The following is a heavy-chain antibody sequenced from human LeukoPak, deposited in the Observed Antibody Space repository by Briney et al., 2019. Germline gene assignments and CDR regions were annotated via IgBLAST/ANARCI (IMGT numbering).Heavy chain of an antibody. CDR3: ARNGKYYYGSGNYYNNYYYMDV. J-gene: IGHJ6*03. D-gene: IGHD3-10*01. CDR2: IIPIFGTA. CDR1: GGTFSSYA. Sequence: GASVKVSCKASGGTFSSYAISWVRQAPGQGLEWMGGIIPIFGTADYAQKFQGRVTITADESTSTAYMELSSLRSEDTAVYYCARNGKYYYGSGNYYNNYYYMDVWGKGTAVTVSS. V-gene: IGHV1-69*13.